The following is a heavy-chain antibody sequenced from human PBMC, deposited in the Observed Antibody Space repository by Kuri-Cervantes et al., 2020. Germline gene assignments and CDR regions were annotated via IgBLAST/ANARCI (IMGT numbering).Heavy chain of an antibody. CDR2: IWYDGSNK. CDR1: GFTFSSYG. V-gene: IGHV3-33*01. J-gene: IGHJ4*02. CDR3: ARVRAYYYDY. Sequence: GESLKISCAASGFTFSSYGIHWVRQAPGKGLEWVAVIWYDGSNKYYADSVKGRFTISRDNSKNTLYLQMNSLKTEDTAVYYCARVRAYYYDYWGQGTLVTVSS.